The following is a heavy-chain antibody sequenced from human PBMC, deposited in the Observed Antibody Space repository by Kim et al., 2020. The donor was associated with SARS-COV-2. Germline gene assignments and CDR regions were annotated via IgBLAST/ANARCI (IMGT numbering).Heavy chain of an antibody. D-gene: IGHD1-1*01. CDR2: IYSGSGGT. J-gene: IGHJ6*02. V-gene: IGHV3-66*01. Sequence: GGSLRLSCAASGFTVSSNYMSWVRQAPGKGLEWISVIYSGSGGTYYADSVKGRFTISRDNSKNTLDLQMNSLRAEDTAVYYCATNWDYYYNLDVWGQG. CDR1: GFTVSSNY. CDR3: ATNWDYYYNLDV.